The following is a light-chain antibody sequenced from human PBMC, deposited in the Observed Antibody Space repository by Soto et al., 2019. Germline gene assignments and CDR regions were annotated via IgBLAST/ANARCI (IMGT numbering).Light chain of an antibody. J-gene: IGKJ1*01. CDR3: RQNYGTPGT. Sequence: DIQMTQSPSTLSASVGDRVTITCRASQSISSWLAWYQQKPGKAPNLLIYGASSFQSGVPSRFSGSGSGTDFTLTISSLRPEDFATYYCRQNYGTPGTFGQGTKVDIK. CDR2: GAS. V-gene: IGKV1-5*01. CDR1: QSISSW.